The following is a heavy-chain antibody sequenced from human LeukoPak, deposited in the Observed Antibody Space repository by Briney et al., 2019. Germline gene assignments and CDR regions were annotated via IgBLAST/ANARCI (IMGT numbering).Heavy chain of an antibody. CDR1: GFTFSSYT. D-gene: IGHD2-8*01. J-gene: IGHJ4*02. CDR2: ISGSGGST. Sequence: GGSLRLSCAASGFTFSSYTMSWVRQAPGKGLEWASAISGSGGSTYYADSVKGRFTISSDNAKNSLYLQMNSLRAEDTAVYYCARDMLLTSTYYFDYLGQGTLVTVSS. V-gene: IGHV3-23*01. CDR3: ARDMLLTSTYYFDY.